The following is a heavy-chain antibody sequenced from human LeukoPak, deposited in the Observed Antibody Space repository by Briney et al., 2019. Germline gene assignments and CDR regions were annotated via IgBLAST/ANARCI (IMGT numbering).Heavy chain of an antibody. J-gene: IGHJ6*03. CDR3: AGDSGTGTAGYMDV. V-gene: IGHV3-21*01. CDR1: GFTFGSYT. D-gene: IGHD3-10*01. CDR2: ISSRSSYI. Sequence: GGSLRLSCAASGFTFGSYTMNWVRQAPGKGLEWVSSISSRSSYIQYADSVKGRFTISRDNAKNSLYLQMNSLRAEDTAVYYCAGDSGTGTAGYMDVWGKGTKVTVCS.